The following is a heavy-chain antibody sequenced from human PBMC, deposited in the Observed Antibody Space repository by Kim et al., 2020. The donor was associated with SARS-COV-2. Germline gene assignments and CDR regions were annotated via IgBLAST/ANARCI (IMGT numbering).Heavy chain of an antibody. Sequence: GGSLRLSCAASGFTFSSYWMSWVRQAPGKGLEWVANIKQDGSEKYYVDSVEGRFTISRDNAKNSLYLQMNSMRAEDTAMYYCARDSGRYPYWGQGTLVTVSS. V-gene: IGHV3-7*01. D-gene: IGHD3-10*01. CDR3: ARDSGRYPY. CDR1: GFTFSSYW. J-gene: IGHJ4*02. CDR2: IKQDGSEK.